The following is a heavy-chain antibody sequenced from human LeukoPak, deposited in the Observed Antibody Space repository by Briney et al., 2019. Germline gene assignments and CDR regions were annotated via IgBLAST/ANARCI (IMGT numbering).Heavy chain of an antibody. CDR2: IYYSGST. J-gene: IGHJ4*02. Sequence: SETLSLTCAVSGGSISGWYWSWIRQPPGKGLEWIGYIYYSGSTNYNPSLKSRVTISVDTSKNQFSLKLSSVTAADTAVYYCAREKSIAAAGGHFDYWGQGTLVTVSS. V-gene: IGHV4-59*01. CDR3: AREKSIAAAGGHFDY. CDR1: GGSISGWY. D-gene: IGHD6-13*01.